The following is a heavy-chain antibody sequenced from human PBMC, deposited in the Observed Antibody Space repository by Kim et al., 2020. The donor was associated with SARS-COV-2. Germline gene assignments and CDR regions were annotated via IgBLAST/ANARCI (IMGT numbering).Heavy chain of an antibody. D-gene: IGHD3-22*01. CDR1: GLNFDNSA. J-gene: IGHJ6*02. CDR3: ARGSYYESMSLSDYYNGMDV. Sequence: GGSLRLSCAASGLNFDNSAMNWVRQTPGKGLEWVAVISYDGRNTYYADSVKGRFTISRDNAKSTLYLEIKSLRVEDTALYYCARGSYYESMSLSDYYNGMDVWGQGTTVTVSS. CDR2: ISYDGRNT. V-gene: IGHV3-30-3*01.